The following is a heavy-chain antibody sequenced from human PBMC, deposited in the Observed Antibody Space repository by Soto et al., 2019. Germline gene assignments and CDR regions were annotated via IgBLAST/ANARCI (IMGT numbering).Heavy chain of an antibody. D-gene: IGHD4-17*01. CDR2: INPNSGGT. V-gene: IGHV1-2*02. CDR1: GYTFTGYY. Sequence: QVQLVQSGAEVRKPGASVKVSCKASGYTFTGYYMHWVRQAPGQGLEWMGWINPNSGGTNDAQKFQGRGTMTRDTSISTAYMELSRLRSDDTAVYDCATWGHGDVYYGMDVWGQGTTVTVS. J-gene: IGHJ6*02. CDR3: ATWGHGDVYYGMDV.